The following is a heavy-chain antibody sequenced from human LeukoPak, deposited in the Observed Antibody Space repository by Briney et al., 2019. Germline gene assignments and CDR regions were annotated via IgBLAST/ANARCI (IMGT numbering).Heavy chain of an antibody. CDR1: GFTFSNNA. D-gene: IGHD4-17*01. CDR3: AKEGGVTAVTPIFDY. V-gene: IGHV3-23*01. CDR2: INSSGITT. J-gene: IGHJ4*02. Sequence: PGGSLRLSCAASGFTFSNNAMSWVRQAPGRGLEWLSSINSSGITTYYADSVKGRFTTSRDNSKNTLYLQMHSLRAEDTAVYYCAKEGGVTAVTPIFDYWGQGTLVTVSS.